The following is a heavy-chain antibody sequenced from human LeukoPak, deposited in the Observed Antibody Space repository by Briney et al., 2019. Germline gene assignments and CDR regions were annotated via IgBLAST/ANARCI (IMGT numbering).Heavy chain of an antibody. CDR3: ARARRSSTSFNWFDP. Sequence: GGSLRLSCAASGFTFSSYSMNWVRQAPGKGLVWVSRINSDGSSTSYADSVKGRFTISRDNAKNTLYLQMNSLRAEDTAVYYCARARRSSTSFNWFDPWGQGTLVTVSS. D-gene: IGHD2-2*01. CDR2: INSDGSST. V-gene: IGHV3-74*01. CDR1: GFTFSSYS. J-gene: IGHJ5*02.